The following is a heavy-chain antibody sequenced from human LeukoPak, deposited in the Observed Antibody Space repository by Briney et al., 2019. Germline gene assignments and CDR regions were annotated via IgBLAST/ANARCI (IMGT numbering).Heavy chain of an antibody. CDR2: IIPILGIA. J-gene: IGHJ6*02. CDR1: GGTFSSYA. Sequence: ASVKVSCKASGGTFSSYAISWVRQAPGQGLEWMGMIIPILGIANYAQKFQGRVTITADKSTSTAYMELSSLRSEDTAVYYCARLSSSPIIYYYYGMDVWGQGTTVTVSS. CDR3: ARLSSSPIIYYYYGMDV. V-gene: IGHV1-69*04. D-gene: IGHD6-6*01.